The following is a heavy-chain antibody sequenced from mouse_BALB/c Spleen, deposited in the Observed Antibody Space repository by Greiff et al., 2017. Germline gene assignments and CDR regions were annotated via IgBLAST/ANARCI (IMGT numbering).Heavy chain of an antibody. D-gene: IGHD2-1*01. CDR3: ARSGGNYYYYAMDY. J-gene: IGHJ4*01. V-gene: IGHV1-4*02. CDR2: INPSSGYT. Sequence: QVQLKQSAAELARPGASVKMSCKASGYTFTSYTMHWVKQRPGQGLEWIGYINPSSGYTEYNQKFKDKTTLTADKSSSTAYMQLSSLTSEDSAVYYCARSGGNYYYYAMDYWGQGTSVTVSS. CDR1: GYTFTSYT.